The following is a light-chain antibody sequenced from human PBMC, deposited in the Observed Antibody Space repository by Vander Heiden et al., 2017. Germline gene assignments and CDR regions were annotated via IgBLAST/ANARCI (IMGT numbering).Light chain of an antibody. CDR1: QSLTSN. CDR2: GAP. V-gene: IGKV3-15*01. CDR3: QQYNDWPPLT. Sequence: EIVMTQSPATLSVSPGERATLSCRASQSLTSNLAWYQQKPGQAPRLLIYGAPTRATGIPARFTGSGSGTDFTLTISSLQSEDFAIYYCQQYNDWPPLTFGGGTKVEIK. J-gene: IGKJ4*01.